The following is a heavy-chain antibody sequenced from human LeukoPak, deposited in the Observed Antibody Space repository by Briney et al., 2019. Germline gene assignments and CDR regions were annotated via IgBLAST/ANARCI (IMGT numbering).Heavy chain of an antibody. CDR2: INSDGSST. J-gene: IGHJ4*02. Sequence: LGGSLRLSCAASGFTFSGYWMHWVRQAPGKGLVWVSRINSDGSSTSYADSVKGRFTISRDNSKNTLYLQMNSLRAEDTAVYYCASFYGDRGNWGQGTLVTVSS. D-gene: IGHD4-17*01. CDR3: ASFYGDRGN. CDR1: GFTFSGYW. V-gene: IGHV3-74*01.